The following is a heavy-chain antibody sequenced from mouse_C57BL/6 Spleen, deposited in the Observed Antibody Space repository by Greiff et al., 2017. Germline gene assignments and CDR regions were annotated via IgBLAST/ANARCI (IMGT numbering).Heavy chain of an antibody. CDR3: AKNDYDYPLSL. CDR1: GFSLTSYG. J-gene: IGHJ2*01. Sequence: VKLVESGPGLVAPSQSLSITCTASGFSLTSYGVRWVRQPPGKGLEWLGEIWGDGSTNYHSAIITSLSTSKDNSKSQAFLKLNSLQTDDTATYYCAKNDYDYPLSLWGQGTTLTVSS. V-gene: IGHV2-3*01. CDR2: IWGDGST. D-gene: IGHD2-4*01.